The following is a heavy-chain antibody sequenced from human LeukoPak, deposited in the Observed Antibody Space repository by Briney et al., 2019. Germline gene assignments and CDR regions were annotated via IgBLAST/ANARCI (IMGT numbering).Heavy chain of an antibody. Sequence: GGSLRLSCAASGFTFSGYGMHWVRQAPGMGLEWVAIISYDGSNTFYGDSVKGRFTISRDNSKKTLYLQMNSLRTEDTAVYYCARDQTAVTGVWGTIDYWGQGTLVTVSS. J-gene: IGHJ4*02. CDR2: ISYDGSNT. D-gene: IGHD2-8*02. V-gene: IGHV3-30*03. CDR3: ARDQTAVTGVWGTIDY. CDR1: GFTFSGYG.